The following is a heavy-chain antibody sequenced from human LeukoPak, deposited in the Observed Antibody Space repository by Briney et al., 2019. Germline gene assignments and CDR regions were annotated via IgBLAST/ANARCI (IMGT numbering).Heavy chain of an antibody. CDR1: GGSISSYY. CDR3: ARDSSSWYQFDY. D-gene: IGHD6-13*01. J-gene: IGHJ4*02. CDR2: IYYSGST. Sequence: SETLSLTCTVSGGSISSYYWSWLRQPPGKGLEWIGYIYYSGSTNYNPSLTSRVTISVDTSKNQFSLKLSSVTAADTAVYYCARDSSSWYQFDYWGQGTLVTVSS. V-gene: IGHV4-59*01.